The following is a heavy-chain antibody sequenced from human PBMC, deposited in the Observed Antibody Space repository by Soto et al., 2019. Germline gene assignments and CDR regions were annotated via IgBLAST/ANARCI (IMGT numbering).Heavy chain of an antibody. CDR2: IYWDDDK. J-gene: IGHJ4*02. D-gene: IGHD3-22*01. Sequence: QITLKESGPPLVKPTQTLTLTCSFSGFSLRTREVGVGWIRQPPGKALEWLALIYWDDDKRYSPSLKSRLAITKDTSKNQVVLTMTNMDPVDTATYYCAHNADYYTSAHYQNWGQGTLVTVSS. CDR3: AHNADYYTSAHYQN. CDR1: GFSLRTREVG. V-gene: IGHV2-5*02.